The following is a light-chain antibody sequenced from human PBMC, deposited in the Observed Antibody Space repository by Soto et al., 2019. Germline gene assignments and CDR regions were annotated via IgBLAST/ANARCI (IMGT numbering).Light chain of an antibody. CDR3: TSYSNISPLV. J-gene: IGLJ2*01. Sequence: ALTQPASVSGSPGQSITISCTGTSSDVGGYKYVSWYQQYPGKVPKLLIYEVSNRPSGVSYRFSGSKSGNTASLTISGLQAEDEADYHCTSYSNISPLVFGGGTKLTVL. CDR1: SSDVGGYKY. CDR2: EVS. V-gene: IGLV2-14*01.